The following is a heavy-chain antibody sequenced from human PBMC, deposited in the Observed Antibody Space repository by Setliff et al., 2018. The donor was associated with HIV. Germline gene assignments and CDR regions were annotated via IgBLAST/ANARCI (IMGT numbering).Heavy chain of an antibody. V-gene: IGHV1-46*01. CDR3: ARETAGGHWDEY. Sequence: ASVKVSCKASGYTFTNYNIHWVRQAPGQGLEWVGMVNPSGGSTAYAQKFQGRVTMTRDMSTTTVYMDLNSLTSEDTAVYYCARETAGGHWDEYWGQGTLVTVSS. D-gene: IGHD6-19*01. J-gene: IGHJ4*02. CDR2: VNPSGGST. CDR1: GYTFTNYN.